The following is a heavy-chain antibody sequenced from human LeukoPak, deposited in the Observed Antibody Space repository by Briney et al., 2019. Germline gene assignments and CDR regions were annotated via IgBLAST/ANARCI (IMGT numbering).Heavy chain of an antibody. V-gene: IGHV3-48*02. Sequence: GGSLRLSCAASGFTFNDYSMSWVRQAPGKGPEWISFISGSTTTIFYADSVKGRFTISRDNATNSVYLQMNSLRDEDTAVYYCARGRPRRVALIVVVADPYFDYWGHGTLVTVS. CDR3: ARGRPRRVALIVVVADPYFDY. D-gene: IGHD3-22*01. CDR2: ISGSTTTI. CDR1: GFTFNDYS. J-gene: IGHJ4*01.